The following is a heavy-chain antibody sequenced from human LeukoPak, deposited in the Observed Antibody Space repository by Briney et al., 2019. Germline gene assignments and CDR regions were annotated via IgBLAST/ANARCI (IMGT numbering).Heavy chain of an antibody. CDR1: GYTFTGYY. CDR3: ARVGELLWFGELFSYYYYMDV. V-gene: IGHV1-2*02. CDR2: INPSSGGT. J-gene: IGHJ6*03. Sequence: GASVKVSCKASGYTFTGYYIHWVRQAPGQGLEWMGWINPSSGGTNYAQKFQGRVTMTRDTSISTAYMELSRLRSDDTAVYYCARVGELLWFGELFSYYYYMDVWGKGTTVTISS. D-gene: IGHD3-10*01.